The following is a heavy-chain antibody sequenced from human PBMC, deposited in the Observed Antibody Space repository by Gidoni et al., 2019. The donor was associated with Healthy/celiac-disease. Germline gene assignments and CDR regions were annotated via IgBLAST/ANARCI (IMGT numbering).Heavy chain of an antibody. CDR3: ARIPTLRFLEWLLDY. Sequence: QVQLVQSGAEVKKPGASVKVSCKASEYTFTGYYMHWVRQAPGQGLEWMGRINPNSGGTNYAQKFQGRVTMTRDTSISTAYMELSRLRSDDTAVYYCARIPTLRFLEWLLDYWGQGTLVTVSS. J-gene: IGHJ4*02. CDR1: EYTFTGYY. D-gene: IGHD3-3*01. CDR2: INPNSGGT. V-gene: IGHV1-2*06.